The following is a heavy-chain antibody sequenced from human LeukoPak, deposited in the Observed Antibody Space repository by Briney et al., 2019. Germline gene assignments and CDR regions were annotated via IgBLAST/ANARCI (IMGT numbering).Heavy chain of an antibody. CDR3: AKAMAGNYYFDH. J-gene: IGHJ4*02. V-gene: IGHV1-2*02. D-gene: IGHD5-24*01. CDR1: GGTFSSYA. Sequence: ASVKVSCKASGGTFSSYAISWVRQAPGQGLEWMGWINPNSGGINYTQKFQGRVTMTRDTSISTAYMELSRLRSDDTAMYYCAKAMAGNYYFDHWGQGTLVTVSS. CDR2: INPNSGGI.